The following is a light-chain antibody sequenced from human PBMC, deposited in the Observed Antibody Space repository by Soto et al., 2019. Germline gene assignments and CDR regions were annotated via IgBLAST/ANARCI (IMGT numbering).Light chain of an antibody. CDR2: DAA. V-gene: IGKV1-5*01. CDR1: QSINKW. Sequence: IPMTQSPSTLSASVGDRVTITCRASQSINKWVAWFQQKSGRAPKLLIYDAATLQSGVPSRFSGTGSGTEFSLTISSLQPEDFVTYYGQQYNIGYTFGQGTGIDIK. J-gene: IGKJ2*01. CDR3: QQYNIGYT.